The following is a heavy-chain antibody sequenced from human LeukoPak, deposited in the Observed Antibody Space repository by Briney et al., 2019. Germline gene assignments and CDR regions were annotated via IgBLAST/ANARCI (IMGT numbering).Heavy chain of an antibody. D-gene: IGHD3-22*01. Sequence: PSQTLSLTCTVSGGSISSGAYFWTWIRQHPGKGPEWIGYIYYSGSTYYNPSLKSRVTISADTSKNQFSLKLSSVTAADTAVYYCARGAYYDSSAYGYWGQGTLVTVSS. CDR3: ARGAYYDSSAYGY. J-gene: IGHJ4*02. CDR2: IYYSGST. CDR1: GGSISSGAYF. V-gene: IGHV4-31*03.